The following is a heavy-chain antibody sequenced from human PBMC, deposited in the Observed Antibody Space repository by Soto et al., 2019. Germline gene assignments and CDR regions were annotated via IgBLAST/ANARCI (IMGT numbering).Heavy chain of an antibody. J-gene: IGHJ4*02. CDR1: GYXFPSYL. CDR2: FYHGYSDT. D-gene: IGHD4-17*01. Sequence: EXLKISCRCSGYXFPSYLVVWVRQMPGKGLEWMGIFYHGYSDTRYSPSFQGQVTISSDRSISTAYLQLSSLKPSDTAMYYCARQGNGAEGFDYWGQGTLGTVSS. V-gene: IGHV5-51*01. CDR3: ARQGNGAEGFDY.